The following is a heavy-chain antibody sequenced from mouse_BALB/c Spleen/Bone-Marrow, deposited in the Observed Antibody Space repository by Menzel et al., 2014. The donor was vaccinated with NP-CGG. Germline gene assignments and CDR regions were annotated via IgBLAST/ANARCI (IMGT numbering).Heavy chain of an antibody. CDR1: GFTFTDYF. CDR3: ASSYALDS. Sequence: EVHLVESGGGLVQPGGSLRLSCATSGFTFTDYFTSWVRQPPGKALEWLGFIRNKANGYTTEYSASVKGRFTISRQNSQSILYLQLSTLRPEDSATYYCASSYALDSWGQGTSVTVSS. J-gene: IGHJ4*01. V-gene: IGHV7-3*02. CDR2: IRNKANGYTT.